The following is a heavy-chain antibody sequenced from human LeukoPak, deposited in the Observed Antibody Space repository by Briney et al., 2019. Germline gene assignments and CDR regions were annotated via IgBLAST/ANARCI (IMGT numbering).Heavy chain of an antibody. CDR1: GGSFSGYY. D-gene: IGHD5-18*01. V-gene: IGHV4-34*01. Sequence: ETLSLTCAVYGGSFSGYYWSWIRQPPGKGLEWIGEINHSGSTNYNPSLKSRVTISVDTSKNQFSLKLSSVTAADTAVYYCARARVDTAMASYFDYWGQGTLVTVSS. CDR2: INHSGST. J-gene: IGHJ4*02. CDR3: ARARVDTAMASYFDY.